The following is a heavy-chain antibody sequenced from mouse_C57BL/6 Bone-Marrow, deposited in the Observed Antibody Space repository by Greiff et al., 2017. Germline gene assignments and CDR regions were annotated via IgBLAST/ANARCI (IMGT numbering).Heavy chain of an antibody. J-gene: IGHJ3*01. CDR2: IDPENGDT. V-gene: IGHV14-4*01. CDR1: GFNIKDDY. Sequence: EVQLQQSGAELVRPGASVKLSCTASGFNIKDDYMHWVKQRPEQGLEWIGWIDPENGDTEYASQFQGKATITADTSSNTAYLQLSSLTSEDTAVYYCTKNYDYDDPWFAYWGQGTLVTVSA. D-gene: IGHD2-4*01. CDR3: TKNYDYDDPWFAY.